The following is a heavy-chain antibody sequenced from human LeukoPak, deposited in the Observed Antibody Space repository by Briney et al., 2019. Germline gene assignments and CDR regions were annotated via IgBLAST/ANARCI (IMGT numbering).Heavy chain of an antibody. V-gene: IGHV3-74*01. Sequence: GGSLRLSCSTFGFNFANYGVSWFRQAPGQGLEWVSRIASDGSSTTYADSVKGRFSISRDNAKNTLYLQMNSLRVEDTAVYYCARGRPHGNDYWGQGTLVTVSS. J-gene: IGHJ4*02. CDR3: ARGRPHGNDY. CDR2: IASDGSST. D-gene: IGHD4-23*01. CDR1: GFNFANYG.